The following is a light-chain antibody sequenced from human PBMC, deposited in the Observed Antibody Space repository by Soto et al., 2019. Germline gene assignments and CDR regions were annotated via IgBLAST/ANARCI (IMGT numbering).Light chain of an antibody. CDR3: SSYAGSNNFGV. CDR2: EVS. CDR1: SSDVGGYNY. V-gene: IGLV2-8*01. Sequence: QSALTQPPSASGSPGQSVTISCTGTSSDVGGYNYVSWYQQHPGKAPKLMIYEVSKRPSGVPDCFSGSKSGNTASLTVSGLQAEDEADYYCSSYAGSNNFGVFGTGTKVTVL. J-gene: IGLJ1*01.